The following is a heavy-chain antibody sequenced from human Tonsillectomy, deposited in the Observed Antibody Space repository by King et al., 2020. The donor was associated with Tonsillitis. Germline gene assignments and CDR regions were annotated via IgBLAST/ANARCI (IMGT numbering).Heavy chain of an antibody. CDR3: ARGVWSDYHDY. CDR1: GGSFSGYS. J-gene: IGHJ4*02. V-gene: IGHV4-34*01. Sequence: VQLQQWGAGLLKPSETLSLTCAVYGGSFSGYSWSWIRQPPGKGLEWIGEINQSGSTNYNPSPKSRVTMSVDRSKNQFSLKLSAVTAADTAVYYCARGVWSDYHDYWGQGTLVTVSS. CDR2: INQSGST. D-gene: IGHD3-3*01.